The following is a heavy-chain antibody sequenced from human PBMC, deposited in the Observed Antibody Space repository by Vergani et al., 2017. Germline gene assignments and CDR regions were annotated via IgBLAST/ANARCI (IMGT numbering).Heavy chain of an antibody. D-gene: IGHD3-10*01. CDR1: RGSFSGYY. V-gene: IGHV4-34*01. Sequence: QVQLQQWGAGLLKPSETLSLTCAVYRGSFSGYYWSWIRQPPGKGLEWIGEINHSGSTNYNPSLKSRVTISVATSKNQFSLKLSSVTAADTAVYYCARSPINTITMVRGVIPGLSGSYMDVWGKGTTVTVSS. J-gene: IGHJ6*03. CDR2: INHSGST. CDR3: ARSPINTITMVRGVIPGLSGSYMDV.